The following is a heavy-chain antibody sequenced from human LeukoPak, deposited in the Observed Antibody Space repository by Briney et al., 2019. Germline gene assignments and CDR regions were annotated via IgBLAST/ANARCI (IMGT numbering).Heavy chain of an antibody. Sequence: GASVKVSCKASGYTFTGYYMHWVRQAPGQGLEWMGRISPNSGGTNYAQKFQARVTMTRDTSISTAYMELSRLRSDDTAVYYCARTWRYCSGGSCYTWDYWGQGTLVTVSS. CDR3: ARTWRYCSGGSCYTWDY. CDR2: ISPNSGGT. D-gene: IGHD2-15*01. V-gene: IGHV1-2*06. CDR1: GYTFTGYY. J-gene: IGHJ4*02.